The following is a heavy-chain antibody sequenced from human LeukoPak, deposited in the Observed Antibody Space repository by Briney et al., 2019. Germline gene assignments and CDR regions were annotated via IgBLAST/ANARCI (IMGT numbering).Heavy chain of an antibody. Sequence: VASVKVSCKASGYTFTSYDINWVRQATGQGLEWMGWMNPNSGNTGYAQKLQGRVTMTTDTSTSTAYMELRSLRSDDTAVYYCAREVSELLWFGELSTVNWFDPWGQGTLVTVSS. D-gene: IGHD3-10*01. CDR2: MNPNSGNT. CDR3: AREVSELLWFGELSTVNWFDP. CDR1: GYTFTSYD. V-gene: IGHV1-8*02. J-gene: IGHJ5*02.